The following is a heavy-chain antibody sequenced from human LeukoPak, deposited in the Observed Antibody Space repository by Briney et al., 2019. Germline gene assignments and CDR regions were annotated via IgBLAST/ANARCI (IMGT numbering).Heavy chain of an antibody. CDR2: ISYDGNNK. Sequence: PGGSLRLSCAASGFTFSSYGMHWVRQAPGKGLEWVAVISYDGNNKFYGDSVKGRFTISRDNSKNTLYLQMNSLRAEDTAVYYCAERAVAGRTDVISRDQGTLVTVSS. V-gene: IGHV3-30*18. CDR1: GFTFSSYG. CDR3: AERAVAGRTDVIS. D-gene: IGHD6-19*01. J-gene: IGHJ4*02.